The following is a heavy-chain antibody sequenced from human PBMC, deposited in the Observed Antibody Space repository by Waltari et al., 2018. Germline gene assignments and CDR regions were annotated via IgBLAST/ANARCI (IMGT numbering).Heavy chain of an antibody. CDR1: GFPFSSYV. CDR2: ISGSGTTT. Sequence: VQLLESGGGLVQPGGSLRLSCTVLGFPFSSYVMSWVRQVPGKGLEWVASISGSGTTTYYAESVKGRFTISRDNSNRTMYVQMNSLRDEDSAIYYCAKDGFESFYPHDYWGQGTLVTVSS. J-gene: IGHJ4*02. CDR3: AKDGFESFYPHDY. D-gene: IGHD2-2*03. V-gene: IGHV3-23*03.